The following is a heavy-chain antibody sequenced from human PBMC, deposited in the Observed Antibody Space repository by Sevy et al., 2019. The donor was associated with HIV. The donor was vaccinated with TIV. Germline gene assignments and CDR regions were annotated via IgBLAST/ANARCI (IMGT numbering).Heavy chain of an antibody. CDR3: AKARRVVVEGGAFDI. CDR1: GFTFDDYA. Sequence: GGSLRLSCAASGFTFDDYAMHWVRQAPGKGLESISGISWNSGSIGYADSVKGRFTISRDNAKNSLYLQMNSLRAEDTALYYCAKARRVVVEGGAFDIWGQGTMVTVSS. D-gene: IGHD3-22*01. J-gene: IGHJ3*02. CDR2: ISWNSGSI. V-gene: IGHV3-9*01.